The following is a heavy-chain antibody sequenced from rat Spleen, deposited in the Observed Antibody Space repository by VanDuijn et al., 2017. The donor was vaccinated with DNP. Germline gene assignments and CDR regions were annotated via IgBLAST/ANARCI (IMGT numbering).Heavy chain of an antibody. CDR3: AREGDYGGYSAKFDY. CDR1: GFTFSDYN. CDR2: ISYDGSST. J-gene: IGHJ2*01. V-gene: IGHV5-7*01. Sequence: EVQLVESGGGLVQPGRSLKLSCAASGFTFSDYNMAWVRQAPKKGLEWVATISYDGSSTYYRDSVKGRFTISRDNAKSILYLQMDSLRSEDTATYYCAREGDYGGYSAKFDYWGQGVMVTVSS. D-gene: IGHD1-11*01.